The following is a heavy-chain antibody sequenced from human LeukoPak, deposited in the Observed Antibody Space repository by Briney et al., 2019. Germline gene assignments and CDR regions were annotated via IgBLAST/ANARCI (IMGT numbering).Heavy chain of an antibody. CDR3: ARAGQNYGDYASDY. CDR2: IKQDGSEK. D-gene: IGHD4-17*01. Sequence: GGSLRLSCAASGFTFSSYWMSWVRQAPGKGLEWLANIKQDGSEKYYVDSVKGRFTISRDNAKNSLYLQMNSLRAEDTAVYYCARAGQNYGDYASDYWGQGTLVTVSS. CDR1: GFTFSSYW. V-gene: IGHV3-7*04. J-gene: IGHJ4*02.